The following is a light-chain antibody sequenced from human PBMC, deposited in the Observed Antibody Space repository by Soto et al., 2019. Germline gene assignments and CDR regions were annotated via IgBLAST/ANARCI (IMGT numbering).Light chain of an antibody. V-gene: IGLV2-14*03. J-gene: IGLJ1*01. Sequence: QSALTQPASVSGSPGQSITISCTGTSSDVGHYNYVSWYQQYPASAPKLIIYDVSLRPSGVSDRFSGSKSGNTASLPISGRQAEDEADYYCCSYTTTTSRVFGTVTKVTVL. CDR1: SSDVGHYNY. CDR3: CSYTTTTSRV. CDR2: DVS.